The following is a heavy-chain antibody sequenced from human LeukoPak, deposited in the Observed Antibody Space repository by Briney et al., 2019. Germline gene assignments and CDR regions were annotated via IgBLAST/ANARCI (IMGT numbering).Heavy chain of an antibody. CDR2: ISGSGGST. D-gene: IGHD4-23*01. CDR3: AKEMMGGNLYYYYYYMDV. J-gene: IGHJ6*03. Sequence: SGGSLRLSCAASGFTFSSYAMSWVRQAPGKGLEWVSAISGSGGSTYYADSVKGRFTISRDNSKNTLYLQMNSLRAEDTAVYYCAKEMMGGNLYYYYYYMDVWGKGTTVTVSS. V-gene: IGHV3-23*01. CDR1: GFTFSSYA.